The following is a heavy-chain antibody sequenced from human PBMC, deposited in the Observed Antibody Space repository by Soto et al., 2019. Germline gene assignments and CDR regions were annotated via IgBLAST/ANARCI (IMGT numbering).Heavy chain of an antibody. J-gene: IGHJ6*02. D-gene: IGHD4-17*01. CDR2: ISAYNGNT. Sequence: ASVKVSCKASGYTFTSYGISWVRQAPGQGLEWMGWISAYNGNTNYAQKLQGRVTMTTDTSTSTAYMELRSLRSDDTAVYYCAREVMNTVTKQRQKNYGMDVWGQGTTVTVSS. CDR3: AREVMNTVTKQRQKNYGMDV. V-gene: IGHV1-18*04. CDR1: GYTFTSYG.